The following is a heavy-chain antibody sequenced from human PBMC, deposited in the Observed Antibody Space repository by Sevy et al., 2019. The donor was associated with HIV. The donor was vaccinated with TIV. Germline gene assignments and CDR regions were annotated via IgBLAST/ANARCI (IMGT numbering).Heavy chain of an antibody. V-gene: IGHV3-15*07. Sequence: GGSLRLSCAASGFTFSSYGMHWVRQAPGKGLEWVGRIKSKSDGATTDYAAPVKGRFTILRDDSKNTLYLEMNSLTTEDAAVYYCTRDRAYYDFWSGSDTFDVWGQGTMVTVSS. CDR1: GFTFSSYG. D-gene: IGHD3-3*01. J-gene: IGHJ3*01. CDR3: TRDRAYYDFWSGSDTFDV. CDR2: IKSKSDGATT.